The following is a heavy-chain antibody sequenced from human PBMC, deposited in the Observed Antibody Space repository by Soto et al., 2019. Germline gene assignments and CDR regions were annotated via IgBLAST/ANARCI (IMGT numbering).Heavy chain of an antibody. V-gene: IGHV3-23*04. D-gene: IGHD3-10*01. CDR2: VSSGGGAT. CDR1: GFTFNNHA. Sequence: EVHLAESGGRLVQPGGSLRLSCAASGFTFNNHAMTWVRQAPGKGLEWVATVSSGGGATYYADSLNGRFTLSRANSKTTVSLHMDSLRADDTARYYCARDRLGFGDLDSWGPGTLLTVSS. J-gene: IGHJ4*02. CDR3: ARDRLGFGDLDS.